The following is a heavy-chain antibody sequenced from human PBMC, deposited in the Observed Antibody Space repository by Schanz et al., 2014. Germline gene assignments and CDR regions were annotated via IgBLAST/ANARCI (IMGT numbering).Heavy chain of an antibody. D-gene: IGHD3-9*01. Sequence: EVQLVESGGGLVQPGGSLSLSCAASGFTFFTSNMNWVRQAPGRGLEWISYIGSSSTTMYYADSVKGRFTISRDNAKNSLYLQMNSLRDEDTAVYYCARDHPHRGVTGYYNDVWGQGTMVTVSS. CDR2: IGSSSTTM. V-gene: IGHV3-48*02. CDR1: GFTFFTSN. CDR3: ARDHPHRGVTGYYNDV. J-gene: IGHJ3*01.